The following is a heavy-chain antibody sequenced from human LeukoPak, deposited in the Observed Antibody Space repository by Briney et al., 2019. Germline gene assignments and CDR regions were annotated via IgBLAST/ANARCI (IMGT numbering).Heavy chain of an antibody. J-gene: IGHJ6*02. V-gene: IGHV4-39*07. Sequence: PSETLSLTCTVSGGSISSGGYYWSWIRQPPGKGLEWIGEINHSGSTNYNPPLKSRVTISVDTSKNQFSLKLSSVTAADTAVYYCARGFSAVAGTYYYGMDVWGQGTTVTVSS. CDR2: INHSGST. CDR3: ARGFSAVAGTYYYGMDV. CDR1: GGSISSGGYY. D-gene: IGHD6-19*01.